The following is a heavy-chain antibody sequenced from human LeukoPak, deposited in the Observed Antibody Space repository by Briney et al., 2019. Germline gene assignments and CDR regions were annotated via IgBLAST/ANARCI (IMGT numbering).Heavy chain of an antibody. CDR3: ARGGYSSHNYYFDY. V-gene: IGHV3-74*01. J-gene: IGHJ4*02. CDR1: GFTFSRYW. CDR2: INSDGRST. Sequence: GGSLRLSCVASGFTFSRYWMHWVRQAPGKGLVWVSRINSDGRSTNYADSVKGRFTISRDNAKNSLYLQMNSLRAEDTAVYYCARGGYSSHNYYFDYWGQGTLVTVSS. D-gene: IGHD5-12*01.